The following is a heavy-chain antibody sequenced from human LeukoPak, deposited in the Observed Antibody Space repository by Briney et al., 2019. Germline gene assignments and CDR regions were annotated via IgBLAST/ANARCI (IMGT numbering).Heavy chain of an antibody. J-gene: IGHJ4*02. CDR2: IYHSGST. Sequence: SETLSLTCAVSGGFISSGGYSWSWIRQPPGKGLEWIGYIYHSGSTYYNPSLKSRVTISVDRSKNQFSLKLSSVTAADTAVYYCARKATGGTLHYFDYWGQGTLVTVSS. CDR3: ARKATGGTLHYFDY. CDR1: GGFISSGGYS. D-gene: IGHD1-26*01. V-gene: IGHV4-30-2*01.